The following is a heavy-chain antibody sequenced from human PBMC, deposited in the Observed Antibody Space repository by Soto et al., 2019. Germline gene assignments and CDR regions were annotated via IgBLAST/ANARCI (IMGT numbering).Heavy chain of an antibody. Sequence: EVQLVESGGGLVQPGGSLRLSCEGSGFTFSDHAFNWVRQTPGKGLEWISHIASSIRTIYYADSVKGRFTISRDNAKNSLYLQMNSLRDEDTAVYYCARDSHTAYAMDVWGQGTTVTVSS. CDR3: ARDSHTAYAMDV. J-gene: IGHJ6*02. CDR2: IASSIRTI. V-gene: IGHV3-48*02. CDR1: GFTFSDHA.